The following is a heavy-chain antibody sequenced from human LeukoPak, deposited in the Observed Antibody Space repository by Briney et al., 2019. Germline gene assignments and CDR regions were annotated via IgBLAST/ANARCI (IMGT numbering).Heavy chain of an antibody. CDR1: GYTFTSYA. D-gene: IGHD3-10*01. CDR2: INPSGGST. J-gene: IGHJ4*02. V-gene: IGHV1-46*01. Sequence: ASVKVSCKASGYTFTSYAMHWVRQAPGQGLEWMGIINPSGGSTSYAQKFQGRVTMTRDTSTSTVYMELSSLRSEDTAVYYCARDSFLYYYGSGSYYNFWGQGTLVTVSS. CDR3: ARDSFLYYYGSGSYYNF.